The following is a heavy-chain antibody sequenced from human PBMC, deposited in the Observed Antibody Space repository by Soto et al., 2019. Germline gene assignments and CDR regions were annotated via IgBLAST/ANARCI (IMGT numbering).Heavy chain of an antibody. D-gene: IGHD6-6*01. Sequence: PGGSLRLSSAASGFTVSAYCMSWILQAPRKGLKWVPSIKKDSTDKYYADSVKGRFTISRDNAKNSLYRQMNSLRAEDTAVYYCVRDFPTIAARSLPFDYWGQGTLVTVSS. CDR1: GFTVSAYC. CDR3: VRDFPTIAARSLPFDY. CDR2: IKKDSTDK. V-gene: IGHV3-7*01. J-gene: IGHJ4*02.